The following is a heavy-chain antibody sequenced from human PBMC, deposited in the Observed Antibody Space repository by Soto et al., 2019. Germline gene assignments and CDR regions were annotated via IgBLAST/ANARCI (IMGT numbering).Heavy chain of an antibody. CDR1: SGSIGTYY. V-gene: IGHV4-59*01. J-gene: IGHJ3*02. D-gene: IGHD1-26*01. CDR2: IDYSGST. CDR3: ARGRRSSGSHDASDI. Sequence: QVQLLESGPGLVKPSETLSLTCTVSSGSIGTYYWNWIRQPPGKGLEWIAYIDYSGSTNSNPSLRGRRTISIDTSKNPFSLKLSSGTAADTAVYYCARGRRSSGSHDASDIWGQGTMVTVSS.